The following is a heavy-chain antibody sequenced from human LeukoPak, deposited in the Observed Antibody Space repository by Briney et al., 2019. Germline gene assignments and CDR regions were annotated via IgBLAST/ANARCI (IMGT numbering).Heavy chain of an antibody. CDR3: ARAYCGGDCYAPFDY. CDR2: IIPIFGIA. Sequence: GASVKVSCKASGGTFSSYAISWVRQAPGQGLEWMGRIIPIFGIANYAQKFQGGVTITADKSTSTAYMELSSLRSEDTAVYYCARAYCGGDCYAPFDYWGQGTLVTVSS. CDR1: GGTFSSYA. J-gene: IGHJ4*02. V-gene: IGHV1-69*04. D-gene: IGHD2-21*02.